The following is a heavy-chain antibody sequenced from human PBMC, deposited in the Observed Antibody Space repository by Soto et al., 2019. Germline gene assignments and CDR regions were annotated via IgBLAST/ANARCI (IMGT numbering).Heavy chain of an antibody. D-gene: IGHD1-1*01. CDR2: ISSSGSTI. CDR3: ARVNGHYYYGMDV. CDR1: GFTFSDYY. V-gene: IGHV3-11*01. J-gene: IGHJ6*02. Sequence: QVQLVESGGGFVKPGGSLRLSCAASGFTFSDYYMCWIRQAPGKGLEWVSDISSSGSTIYYAASVKGRFTISTDNAKNSLYLQINSVRAEDTAVHYCARVNGHYYYGMDVWGQGTTVTVSS.